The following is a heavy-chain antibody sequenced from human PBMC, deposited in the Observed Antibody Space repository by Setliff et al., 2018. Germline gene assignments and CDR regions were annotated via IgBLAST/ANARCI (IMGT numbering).Heavy chain of an antibody. CDR2: IYYSGST. D-gene: IGHD6-13*01. Sequence: SETLSLTCTVSGGSISSYYWSWIRQPPGKGLEWIGYIYYSGSTNYNPSLKSRVTISVDTSKNQFSLKLSSVTAADTAVYYCAREWGSSSWSSPRYYYYGMDVWGQGTTVTVSS. J-gene: IGHJ6*02. V-gene: IGHV4-59*01. CDR3: AREWGSSSWSSPRYYYYGMDV. CDR1: GGSISSYY.